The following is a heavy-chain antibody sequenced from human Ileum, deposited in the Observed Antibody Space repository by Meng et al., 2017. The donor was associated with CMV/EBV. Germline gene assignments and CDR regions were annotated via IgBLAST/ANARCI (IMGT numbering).Heavy chain of an antibody. CDR3: CAGGHYCFDY. J-gene: IGHJ4*02. D-gene: IGHD2-21*01. CDR2: ISHGEGA. V-gene: IGHV4-4*02. CDR1: GGSINNDNW. Sequence: LTCTVSGGSINNDNWWSWVRQPPGKGLEWVGEISHGEGANYSPSLKSRLTISLDKSKNQFYLNLNSVTAADTAVYYCCAGGHYCFDYWGQGTLVTVSS.